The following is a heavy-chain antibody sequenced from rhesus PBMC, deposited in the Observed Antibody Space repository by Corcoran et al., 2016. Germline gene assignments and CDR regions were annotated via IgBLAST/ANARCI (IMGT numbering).Heavy chain of an antibody. CDR3: ARVPYYNFWSGYYGLDS. J-gene: IGHJ6*01. V-gene: IGHV4S10*01. CDR2: IYGSSPST. Sequence: QVQLQESGPGVVKPSETLSLTCAVSGGSISDSYRWSWIRQPPGKGLEWIGYIYGSSPSTNYNPTRKSRVTISKDTSKNQFSLKLSAVTAADTAVYYCARVPYYNFWSGYYGLDSWGQGVVVTVSS. D-gene: IGHD3-3*01. CDR1: GGSISDSYR.